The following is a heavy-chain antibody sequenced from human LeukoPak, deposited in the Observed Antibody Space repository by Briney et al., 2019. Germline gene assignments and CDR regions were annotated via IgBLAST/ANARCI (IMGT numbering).Heavy chain of an antibody. CDR1: GGSISSGGYY. CDR3: ASSRGVTIDY. Sequence: PSETLSLTCTVSGGSISSGGYYWSWIRQHPGKGLEWIGYIYYSGSTYYNPSLKSRVTISVDTSKNQFSLKLSSVTAADTAVYYCASSRGVTIDYWGQGTLVTVSS. V-gene: IGHV4-31*03. D-gene: IGHD3-10*01. J-gene: IGHJ4*02. CDR2: IYYSGST.